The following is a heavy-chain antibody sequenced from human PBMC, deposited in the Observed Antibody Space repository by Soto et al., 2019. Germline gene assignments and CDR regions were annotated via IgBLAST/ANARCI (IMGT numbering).Heavy chain of an antibody. J-gene: IGHJ5*02. CDR3: AREEEQLANWFDP. CDR2: IYYSGST. D-gene: IGHD6-13*01. CDR1: GGSISSYY. V-gene: IGHV4-59*01. Sequence: SETLSLSCTVSGGSISSYYWSWIRQPPGKGLEWIGYIYYSGSTNYNPSLKSRVTISVDTSKNQFSLKLSSVTAADTAVYYCAREEEQLANWFDPWGQGTLVTVS.